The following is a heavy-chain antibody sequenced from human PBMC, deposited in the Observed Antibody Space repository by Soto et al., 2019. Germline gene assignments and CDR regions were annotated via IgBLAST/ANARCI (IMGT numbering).Heavy chain of an antibody. V-gene: IGHV4-59*01. Sequence: QVQLLESGPGLVKPSETLSLTCTVSGGSISSYYWSWIRQPPGKGLEWIGHFYYSGSTNYNPSLTXXLXIXXDTSKNQFSLKLSSVTAADTAVYHYARETGGFFDIWGQGTMVTVSS. CDR1: GGSISSYY. D-gene: IGHD1-26*01. CDR2: FYYSGST. J-gene: IGHJ3*02. CDR3: ARETGGFFDI.